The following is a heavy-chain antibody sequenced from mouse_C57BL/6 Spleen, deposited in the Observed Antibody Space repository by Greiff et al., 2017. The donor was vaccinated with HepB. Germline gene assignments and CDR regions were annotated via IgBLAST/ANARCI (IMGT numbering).Heavy chain of an antibody. J-gene: IGHJ3*01. CDR2: IRNKANGYTT. CDR3: ARSPYDYSGGFAY. Sequence: EVQGVESGGGLVQPGGSLSLSCAASGFTFTDYYMSWVRQPPGKALEWLGFIRNKANGYTTEYSASVKGRFTISRDNSQSILYLQMNALRAEDSATYYCARSPYDYSGGFAYWGQGTLVTVSA. CDR1: GFTFTDYY. D-gene: IGHD2-4*01. V-gene: IGHV7-3*01.